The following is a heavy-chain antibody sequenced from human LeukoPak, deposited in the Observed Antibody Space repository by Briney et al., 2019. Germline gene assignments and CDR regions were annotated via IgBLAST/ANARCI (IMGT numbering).Heavy chain of an antibody. Sequence: SETLSLACSVAGGSINSTSSDWGWIRQSPGNGLDLIGRMLYGGTTFYNPSLKSRVSISVHKSRSQFFLKLSSVTAQDTAVYYCETRIYYSSGSFWNWFDPWGQGALVTVSS. J-gene: IGHJ5*02. CDR3: ETRIYYSSGSFWNWFDP. CDR1: GGSINSTSSD. CDR2: MLYGGTT. D-gene: IGHD3-10*01. V-gene: IGHV4-39*01.